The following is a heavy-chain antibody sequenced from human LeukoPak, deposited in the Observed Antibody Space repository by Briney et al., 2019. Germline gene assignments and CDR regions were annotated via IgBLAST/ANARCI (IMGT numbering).Heavy chain of an antibody. Sequence: PGGSLRLSCAASGFTFSDYYMSWIRQAPGKGLEWVSYISSSGSTIYYADSVKGRFTISRDNAKNSLYLQMNSLRAEDTAVYYCARDSLSRRNNQDTPAFDYWGQGTLVTVSS. D-gene: IGHD1/OR15-1a*01. J-gene: IGHJ4*02. CDR3: ARDSLSRRNNQDTPAFDY. CDR1: GFTFSDYY. V-gene: IGHV3-11*04. CDR2: ISSSGSTI.